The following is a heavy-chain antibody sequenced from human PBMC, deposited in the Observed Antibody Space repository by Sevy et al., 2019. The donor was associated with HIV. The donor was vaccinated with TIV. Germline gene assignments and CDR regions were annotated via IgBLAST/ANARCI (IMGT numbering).Heavy chain of an antibody. CDR2: INPISGGT. D-gene: IGHD3-3*01. Sequence: ASVKVSCKAFGYAFTGYYIHWVRQAPGQGLEWMGRINPISGGTDDSHKFQGRVSMTRDTSISTAYMDVIRLRSDDTAVYYCARAPTDFWTGGIDVWGQGTVVTVSS. V-gene: IGHV1-2*06. CDR1: GYAFTGYY. CDR3: ARAPTDFWTGGIDV. J-gene: IGHJ4*03.